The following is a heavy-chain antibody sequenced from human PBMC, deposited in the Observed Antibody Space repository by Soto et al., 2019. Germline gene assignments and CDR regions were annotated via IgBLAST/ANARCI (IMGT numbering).Heavy chain of an antibody. V-gene: IGHV1-69*13. CDR1: GGTFSSYA. J-gene: IGHJ4*02. CDR3: AAGYDSSGYYWI. D-gene: IGHD3-22*01. Sequence: SVKVSCKASGGTFSSYAISWVRQAPGQGLEWMGGIIPIFGTANYAQKFQGRVTITADESTSTAYMELSSLRSEDTAVYYCAAGYDSSGYYWIWGQGTLVTVSS. CDR2: IIPIFGTA.